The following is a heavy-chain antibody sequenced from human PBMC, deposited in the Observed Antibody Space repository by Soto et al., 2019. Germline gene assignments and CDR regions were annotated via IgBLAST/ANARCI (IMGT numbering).Heavy chain of an antibody. Sequence: QITLKESGPTLVKPTQTLTLTCTFSGFSLSTRGVGVGWIRQPPGKALEWLALIYWDDDKRYSPSLKTRLTITKHTSKTQVALPMTNMDPVDTDTYTCAHIGVSRWFDLWGQGPLITVSS. D-gene: IGHD6-13*01. J-gene: IGHJ5*02. CDR1: GFSLSTRGVG. CDR3: AHIGVSRWFDL. V-gene: IGHV2-5*02. CDR2: IYWDDDK.